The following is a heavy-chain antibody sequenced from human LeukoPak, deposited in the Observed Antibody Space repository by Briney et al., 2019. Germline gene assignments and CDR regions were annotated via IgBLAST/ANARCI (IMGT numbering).Heavy chain of an antibody. CDR3: ARVPSGKGWNYYYYGMDV. V-gene: IGHV3-7*03. D-gene: IGHD1-1*01. J-gene: IGHJ6*04. CDR2: IKQDGSEK. CDR1: GFIFSGYW. Sequence: PGGSLRLSCAASGFIFSGYWMSWVRQAPGKGLEWVANIKQDGSEKYYVDSVKGRFTISIDNAKNSLYLQMNRLRADDTAVYYCARVPSGKGWNYYYYGMDVWGKGTTVTVSS.